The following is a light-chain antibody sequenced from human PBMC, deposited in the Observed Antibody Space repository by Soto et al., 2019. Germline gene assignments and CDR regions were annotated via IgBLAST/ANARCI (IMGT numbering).Light chain of an antibody. CDR1: QSISSR. CDR3: QQYNSYSVT. J-gene: IGKJ1*01. CDR2: DAS. V-gene: IGKV1-5*01. Sequence: DIQMTQSPSTLSASVGDRVTITCLASQSISSRLAWYQQKPGKAPKLLVYDASNLESGVPSRFSGSGSGTEFTLTISSLQPDDFATYYCQQYNSYSVTFGQGTKVDI.